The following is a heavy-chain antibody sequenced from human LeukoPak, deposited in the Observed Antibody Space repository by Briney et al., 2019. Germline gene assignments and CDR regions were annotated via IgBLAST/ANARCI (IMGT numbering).Heavy chain of an antibody. J-gene: IGHJ5*02. CDR1: GESFRAYY. Sequence: ETLSLTCAVYGESFRAYYWTWLRQPPGKGLEWVGRIKSKTDGGTTDYAAPVKGRFTISRDDSKTTLYLQMNSLKTEDTAVYYCTTDDFWSGHSYGFDPWGQGTLVTVSS. CDR2: IKSKTDGGTT. CDR3: TTDDFWSGHSYGFDP. V-gene: IGHV3-15*01. D-gene: IGHD3-3*01.